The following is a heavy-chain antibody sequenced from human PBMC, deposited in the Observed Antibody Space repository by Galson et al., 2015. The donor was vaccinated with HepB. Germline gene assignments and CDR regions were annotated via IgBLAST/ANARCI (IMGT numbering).Heavy chain of an antibody. CDR1: GITLTGYA. V-gene: IGHV3-23*01. CDR3: AKRRGRMFQFSNHYSYYAMDV. Sequence: LRLSCAASGITLTGYAMSWVRQAPGKGLEWVSGIIGSGGSTYYADSVEGRFTISRDNSKNTLFLQMNNVRAEDTAVYYCAKRRGRMFQFSNHYSYYAMDVWGQGTTVTVSS. CDR2: IIGSGGST. D-gene: IGHD3-10*02. J-gene: IGHJ6*02.